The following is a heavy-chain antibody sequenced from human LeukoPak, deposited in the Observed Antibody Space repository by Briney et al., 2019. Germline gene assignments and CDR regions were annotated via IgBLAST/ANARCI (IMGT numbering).Heavy chain of an antibody. CDR1: GGSFSGYY. D-gene: IGHD3-22*01. J-gene: IGHJ1*01. V-gene: IGHV4-34*01. CDR3: ARGYDSSGYYSAEYFQH. CDR2: INHSGST. Sequence: PSETLSLTCAVYGGSFSGYYWSWIRQPPGKGLEWIGEINHSGSTNYNPSLKSRVTISVDTSKNQFSLKLSSVTAADTAVYYCARGYDSSGYYSAEYFQHWGQGTLVTVSS.